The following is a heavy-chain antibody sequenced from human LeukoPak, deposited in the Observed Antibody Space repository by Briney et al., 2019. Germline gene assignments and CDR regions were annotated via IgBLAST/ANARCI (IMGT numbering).Heavy chain of an antibody. V-gene: IGHV3-23*01. Sequence: GGSLRLSCAASGFPFSHCAMSWVRQAPGKGLERVSAIGGRGDTTYYADSVMGRFTISRDNSKNTLYLQMNSLRAEDTAVYFCAKRDAANSKGIDFWGQGTLVTVSS. CDR3: AKRDAANSKGIDF. D-gene: IGHD4/OR15-4a*01. CDR2: IGGRGDTT. CDR1: GFPFSHCA. J-gene: IGHJ4*02.